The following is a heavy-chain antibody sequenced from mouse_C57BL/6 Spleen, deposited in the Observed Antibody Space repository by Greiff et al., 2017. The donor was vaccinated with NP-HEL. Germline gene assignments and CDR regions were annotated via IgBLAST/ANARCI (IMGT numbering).Heavy chain of an antibody. D-gene: IGHD2-4*01. CDR1: GYTFTSYW. CDR3: ARGPYDSRKSYAMDY. J-gene: IGHJ4*01. CDR2: IYPGSGST. V-gene: IGHV1-55*01. Sequence: QVQLKQPGAELVKPGASVKMSCKASGYTFTSYWITWVKQRPGQGLEWIGDIYPGSGSTNYNEKFKSKATLTVDTSSSTAYMQLSSLTSEDSAVYYCARGPYDSRKSYAMDYWGQGTSVTVSS.